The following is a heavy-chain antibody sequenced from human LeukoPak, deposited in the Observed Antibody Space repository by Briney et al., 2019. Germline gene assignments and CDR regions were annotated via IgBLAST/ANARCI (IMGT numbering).Heavy chain of an antibody. V-gene: IGHV3-11*06. D-gene: IGHD6-13*01. J-gene: IGHJ4*02. Sequence: PGGSLRLSCAASGFTFSDYYMTWIRQAPGKGLEWVSYISSSSSSTTYADSVKGRFTISRDNAKNSLYLQMNSLRAEDTAVYYCARLSSIAAAGTYDYWGQGTLVTVSS. CDR3: ARLSSIAAAGTYDY. CDR2: ISSSSSST. CDR1: GFTFSDYY.